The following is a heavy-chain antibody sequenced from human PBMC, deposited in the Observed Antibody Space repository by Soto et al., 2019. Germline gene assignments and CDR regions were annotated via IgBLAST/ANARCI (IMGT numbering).Heavy chain of an antibody. CDR2: IYYSGST. J-gene: IGHJ6*02. D-gene: IGHD6-6*01. CDR1: GGSISSYY. V-gene: IGHV4-59*01. CDR3: ARVLSIAARLGERYYYYGMDV. Sequence: LSLTCTVSGGSISSYYWSWIRQPPGKGLEWIGYIYYSGSTNYNPSLKSRITISVDTSKNQFSLKLSSVTAADTAVYYCARVLSIAARLGERYYYYGMDVWGQGTTVTVSS.